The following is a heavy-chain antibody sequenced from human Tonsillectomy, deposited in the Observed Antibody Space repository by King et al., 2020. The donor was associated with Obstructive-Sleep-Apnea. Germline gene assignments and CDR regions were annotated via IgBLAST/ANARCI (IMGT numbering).Heavy chain of an antibody. CDR2: ISTRSSYI. Sequence: QLVQSGGGLVKPGGSLRLSCAASGFTFSSFSMSLVRQAPGKGLEWVSSISTRSSYIYYADSVKGLFTISRDNPKNLLYLQMNSLRAEDTAVYYCARANGSGSYWHWGQGTLLTVSS. D-gene: IGHD3-10*01. V-gene: IGHV3-21*01. J-gene: IGHJ4*02. CDR3: ARANGSGSYWH. CDR1: GFTFSSFS.